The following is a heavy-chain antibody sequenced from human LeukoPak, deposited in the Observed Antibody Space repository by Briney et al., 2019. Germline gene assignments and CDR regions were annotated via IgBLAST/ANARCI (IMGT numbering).Heavy chain of an antibody. V-gene: IGHV1-18*01. J-gene: IGHJ6*02. CDR2: ISAYNGNT. CDR3: ARDSVVVVPAATMSNYYGMDV. CDR1: GYTFTSYG. Sequence: ASMKVSCKASGYTFTSYGISWVRQAPGQGLEWMGWISAYNGNTNNARKLQGRVTMTTDTSTSTAYMELRSLRSDDTAVYYCARDSVVVVPAATMSNYYGMDVWGQGTTVTVSS. D-gene: IGHD2-2*01.